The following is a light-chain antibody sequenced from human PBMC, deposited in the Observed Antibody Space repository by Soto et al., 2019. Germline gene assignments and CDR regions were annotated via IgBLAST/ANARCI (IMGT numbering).Light chain of an antibody. J-gene: IGKJ2*01. CDR1: QTISSY. CDR2: AAS. Sequence: DLQMTQSPSSLSASVGDRVTITCRASQTISSYLNWYQQKPGKAPKLLIYAASSLQSGVPSRFSGSGSGTDFTLTISSLQPEDFATYYCQQSHIIPYTFGQGTKLEIK. V-gene: IGKV1-39*01. CDR3: QQSHIIPYT.